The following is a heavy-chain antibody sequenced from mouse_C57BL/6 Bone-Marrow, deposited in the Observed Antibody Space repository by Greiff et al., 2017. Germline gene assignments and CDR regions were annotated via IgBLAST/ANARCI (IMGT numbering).Heavy chain of an antibody. J-gene: IGHJ2*01. CDR3: ARADWDGAFDY. CDR2: LSYSGST. V-gene: IGHV3-1*01. D-gene: IGHD4-1*01. Sequence: EVKLVESGPGMVKPSQSLSLTCTVTGYSITSGYDWHWLRHFPGNKLEWMGYLSYSGSTNYNPSLKSRISITHDTSKNHFFLKLNSVTTEDTATYYCARADWDGAFDYWGQGTTLTVSA. CDR1: GYSITSGYD.